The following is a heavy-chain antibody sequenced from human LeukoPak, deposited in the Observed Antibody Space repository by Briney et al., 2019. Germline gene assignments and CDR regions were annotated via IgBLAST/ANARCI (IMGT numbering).Heavy chain of an antibody. J-gene: IGHJ4*02. D-gene: IGHD5-18*01. CDR3: ARAQRGCSYGSFDY. V-gene: IGHV3-7*01. CDR1: GFTFSSYW. CDR2: IKQDGSEK. Sequence: GGSLRLSCAASGFTFSSYWMSWVRQAPGKGLEWVSNIKQDGSEKYYVDSVKGRFTISRDNAKTSLYLQMNSLRAEDTAVYYCARAQRGCSYGSFDYWGQGTLVTVSS.